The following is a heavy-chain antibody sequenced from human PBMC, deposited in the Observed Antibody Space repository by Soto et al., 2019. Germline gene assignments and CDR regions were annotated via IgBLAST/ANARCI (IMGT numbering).Heavy chain of an antibody. CDR3: ARDRVGVVPAAMGLYYYYGMDV. Sequence: GGSLRLSCAASGFTFSSYWMSWVRQAPGKGLEWVANIKQDGSEKYYVDSVKGRFTISRDNAKNSLYLQMNSLRAEDTAVYYCARDRVGVVPAAMGLYYYYGMDVWGQGTTVTVSS. V-gene: IGHV3-7*05. CDR2: IKQDGSEK. D-gene: IGHD2-2*01. J-gene: IGHJ6*02. CDR1: GFTFSSYW.